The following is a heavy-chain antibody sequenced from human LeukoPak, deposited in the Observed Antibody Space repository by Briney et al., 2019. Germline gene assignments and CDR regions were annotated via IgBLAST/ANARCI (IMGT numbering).Heavy chain of an antibody. Sequence: KPSETLSLTCAVYGGSFSGYHWSWIRQPPGKGLEWIGKINHSGSTNYNPSLKSRVTISVDTSKNQFSLKLSSVTAADTAVYYCARSPAYGSGSRQRNYYYYGMDVWGQGTTVTVSS. CDR1: GGSFSGYH. CDR2: INHSGST. V-gene: IGHV4-34*01. CDR3: ARSPAYGSGSRQRNYYYYGMDV. D-gene: IGHD3-10*01. J-gene: IGHJ6*02.